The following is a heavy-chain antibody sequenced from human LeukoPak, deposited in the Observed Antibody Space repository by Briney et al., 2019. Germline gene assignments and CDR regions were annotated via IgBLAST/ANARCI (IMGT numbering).Heavy chain of an antibody. CDR2: IKHSGST. D-gene: IGHD3-22*01. Sequence: PSQTLSLTCAVYGGFLSGYYWSWVRHPPGKGREWIREIKHSGSTNYNPSLKSGVTISLETPKNQFSLKLSSVTAADTAVYYCARGSGSSGYPNGGYWGQGTRVTVSS. CDR1: GGFLSGYY. J-gene: IGHJ4*02. CDR3: ARGSGSSGYPNGGY. V-gene: IGHV4-34*01.